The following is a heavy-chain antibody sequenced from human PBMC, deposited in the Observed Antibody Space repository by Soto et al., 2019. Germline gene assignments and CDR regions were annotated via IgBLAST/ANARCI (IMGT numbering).Heavy chain of an antibody. V-gene: IGHV3-73*01. Sequence: EVQLVESGGGLVQPGGSLKLSCAASGFTFSGSHMHWVRQASGKGLEWVGHIRNKADSYATAYAASVKGRFTISRDDSKNPAYLQMNGLKTEDTSVYYCSRQTVSCHDYWGQGTLVTVSS. CDR2: IRNKADSYAT. J-gene: IGHJ4*02. D-gene: IGHD2-2*01. CDR3: SRQTVSCHDY. CDR1: GFTFSGSH.